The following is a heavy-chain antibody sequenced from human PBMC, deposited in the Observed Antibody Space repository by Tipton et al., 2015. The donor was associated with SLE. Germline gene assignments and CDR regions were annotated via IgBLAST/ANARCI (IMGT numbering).Heavy chain of an antibody. CDR1: GFSISSGYY. CDR3: ASGGLTGVPGIAATVSQNYFDS. Sequence: TLSLTCTVSGFSISSGYYWAWIRQPPGKGLEWIGYIYYYGSANYNPSLKSRVTISEGMSKNQFSLRLTSVTAADTAVYYCASGGLTGVPGIAATVSQNYFDSWGQGTLVTVSS. D-gene: IGHD6-13*01. J-gene: IGHJ4*02. CDR2: IYYYGSA. V-gene: IGHV4-38-2*02.